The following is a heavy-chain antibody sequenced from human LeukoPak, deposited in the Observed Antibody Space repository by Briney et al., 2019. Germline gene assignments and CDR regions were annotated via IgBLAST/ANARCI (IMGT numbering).Heavy chain of an antibody. J-gene: IGHJ4*02. V-gene: IGHV3-43*01. CDR1: GFTFDDYT. Sequence: GGSLRLSCAASGFTFDDYTMHWVRQALEKGLEWISLITWDGSRRYYAGSVKGRFTISRDNSKNSLYLQMKSLRTEDTALYYCAKGPTYSSSWYAALDNWGQGTLVTVSS. CDR2: ITWDGSRR. D-gene: IGHD6-13*01. CDR3: AKGPTYSSSWYAALDN.